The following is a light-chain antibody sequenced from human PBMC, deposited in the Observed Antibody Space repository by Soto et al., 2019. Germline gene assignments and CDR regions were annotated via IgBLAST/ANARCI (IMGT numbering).Light chain of an antibody. J-gene: IGKJ5*01. V-gene: IGKV3D-15*01. CDR1: QSVGTN. CDR2: GAS. Sequence: ENMMTPSSAPLSVSPWQRGILSFLASQSVGTNLAWYQQKPGQAPRLLIYGASSRATGIPDRFSGSGSGTDFALTISSLQSEDFAVYYCHHYHKCPVTFGQGTRLEIK. CDR3: HHYHKCPVT.